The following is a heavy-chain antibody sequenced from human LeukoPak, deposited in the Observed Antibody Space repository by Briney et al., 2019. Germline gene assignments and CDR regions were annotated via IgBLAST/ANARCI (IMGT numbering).Heavy chain of an antibody. CDR1: GGSISDYY. Sequence: SETLSLTCTVSGGSISDYYWSWIRQPPGKGLEWIGYVYYSGSTDYNPSLKSRVTLSVDTSKNQFSLRLSSVTAADTAVYYCARRRNIHNYGDYSLDYWGQGALVTVSS. J-gene: IGHJ4*02. CDR3: ARRRNIHNYGDYSLDY. D-gene: IGHD4-17*01. V-gene: IGHV4-59*08. CDR2: VYYSGST.